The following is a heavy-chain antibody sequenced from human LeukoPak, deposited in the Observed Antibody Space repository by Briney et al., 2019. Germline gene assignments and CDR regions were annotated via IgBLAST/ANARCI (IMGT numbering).Heavy chain of an antibody. Sequence: GSLRLSCAASGFTFSSYAMSWVRQAPGKGLEWVSAISGSGGSTYYADSVKGRFTISRDNSKNTLYLQMNSLRAEDTAVYYCATRNYDILTGYDYWGQGTLVTVSS. CDR3: ATRNYDILTGYDY. CDR1: GFTFSSYA. V-gene: IGHV3-23*01. D-gene: IGHD3-9*01. J-gene: IGHJ4*02. CDR2: ISGSGGST.